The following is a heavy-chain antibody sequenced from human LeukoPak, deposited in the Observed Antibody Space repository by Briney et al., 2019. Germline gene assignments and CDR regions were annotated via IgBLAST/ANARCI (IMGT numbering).Heavy chain of an antibody. J-gene: IGHJ4*02. V-gene: IGHV3-23*01. CDR2: ISGSGGST. D-gene: IGHD1-26*01. CDR3: AKGGSYAPNYYFDY. CDR1: GFTFSSYA. Sequence: GGSLRLSCAASGFTFSSYAMSWVRKAPGKGLEWVSAISGSGGSTYYADSVKGRFTISRDNSKNTLYLQMNSLRAEDTAVYYCAKGGSYAPNYYFDYWGQGTLVTVSS.